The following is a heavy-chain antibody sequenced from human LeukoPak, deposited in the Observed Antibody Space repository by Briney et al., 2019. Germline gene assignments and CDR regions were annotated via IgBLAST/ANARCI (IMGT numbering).Heavy chain of an antibody. CDR3: ARVPLRSGAAAY. D-gene: IGHD2/OR15-2a*01. CDR1: GGSISSGGYS. Sequence: SETLSLTCAVSGGSISSGGYSWSWIRQPPGKGLEWIGYIYHSGSTYYNPSLKSRVTISVDTSKNQFSLKLSSVTAADTAVYYCARVPLRSGAAAYWGQGTLVTVSS. CDR2: IYHSGST. V-gene: IGHV4-30-2*01. J-gene: IGHJ4*02.